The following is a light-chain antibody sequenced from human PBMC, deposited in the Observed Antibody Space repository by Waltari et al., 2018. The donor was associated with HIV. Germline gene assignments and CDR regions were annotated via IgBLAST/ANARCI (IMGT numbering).Light chain of an antibody. J-gene: IGLJ2*01. Sequence: SFVLTQPPSVSEAPGKTARVTCGGSNIGSEAVHWYQQKPGQAPVLVIYDNNDRPSGIAERFCGSNSGNTATLTISRVGAGDEADYYCQVWDSSSDHVVFGGGTKLTVL. V-gene: IGLV3-21*04. CDR1: NIGSEA. CDR2: DNN. CDR3: QVWDSSSDHVV.